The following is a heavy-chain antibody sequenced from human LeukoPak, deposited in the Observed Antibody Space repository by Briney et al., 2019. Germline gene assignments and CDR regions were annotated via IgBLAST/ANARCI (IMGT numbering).Heavy chain of an antibody. J-gene: IGHJ5*02. CDR3: ARGVENWFDP. Sequence: PGGPLRLSCAASGFTFSSYSMNWVRQAPGKGLEWVSSISSSSSYIYYADSVKGRFTISRDNAKNSLYLQMNSLRAEDTAVYYCARGVENWFDPWGQGTLVTVSS. V-gene: IGHV3-21*01. CDR2: ISSSSSYI. CDR1: GFTFSSYS.